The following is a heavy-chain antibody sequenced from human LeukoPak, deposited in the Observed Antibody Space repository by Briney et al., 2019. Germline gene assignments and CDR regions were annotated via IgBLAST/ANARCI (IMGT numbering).Heavy chain of an antibody. D-gene: IGHD2-2*03. CDR3: ASVDIVVVPAARDAFDI. V-gene: IGHV4-38-2*02. J-gene: IGHJ3*02. CDR2: IYHSGST. CDR1: GYSISSGYY. Sequence: SENLSLTCTVSGYSISSGYYWGWIRQPPGKGLEWIGSIYHSGSTYYNPSLKSRVTISVDTSKNQFSLKLSPVTAADTAVYYCASVDIVVVPAARDAFDIWGQGTMVTVSS.